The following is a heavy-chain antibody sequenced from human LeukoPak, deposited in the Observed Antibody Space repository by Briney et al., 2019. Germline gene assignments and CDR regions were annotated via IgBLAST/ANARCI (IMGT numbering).Heavy chain of an antibody. CDR2: INHSGST. D-gene: IGHD3-10*01. CDR3: ARELLWFGGYYFDY. CDR1: GGSFSGYY. J-gene: IGHJ4*02. V-gene: IGHV4-34*01. Sequence: SETLSLTCAVDGGSFSGYYWSWIRQPPGKGLEWIGEINHSGSTNYNPSLKSRVTISVDTSKTPFSLKLSSVTAADTAVYYCARELLWFGGYYFDYWGQGTLVTASS.